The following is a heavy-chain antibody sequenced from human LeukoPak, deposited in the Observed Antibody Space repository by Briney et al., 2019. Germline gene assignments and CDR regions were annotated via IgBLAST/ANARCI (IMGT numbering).Heavy chain of an antibody. CDR2: IIPILGIA. Sequence: SVKVSCKVSGGTFSSYAISWVRQAPGQGREWMGRIIPILGIANYAQKFQGRVTITADKSTSTAYMELSSLRSEDTAVYYCARCVDIVVVPAAMQGWFDPWGQGTLVTVSS. J-gene: IGHJ5*02. CDR1: GGTFSSYA. V-gene: IGHV1-69*04. CDR3: ARCVDIVVVPAAMQGWFDP. D-gene: IGHD2-2*03.